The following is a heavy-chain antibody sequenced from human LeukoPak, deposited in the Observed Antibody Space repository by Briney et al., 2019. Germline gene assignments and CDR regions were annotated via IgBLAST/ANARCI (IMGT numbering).Heavy chain of an antibody. V-gene: IGHV3-30*02. Sequence: PGGSLRLSCAASGFSLRNYGMHWVRQATGKGLEWVSFIWSDGNNRFYADSVKGRFTISRDNSKNMLFLQMDTLRAEDTALYYCAKDPGASVSGFHMDVWGKGTTVIVSS. CDR2: IWSDGNNR. J-gene: IGHJ6*03. CDR1: GFSLRNYG. D-gene: IGHD2-8*02. CDR3: AKDPGASVSGFHMDV.